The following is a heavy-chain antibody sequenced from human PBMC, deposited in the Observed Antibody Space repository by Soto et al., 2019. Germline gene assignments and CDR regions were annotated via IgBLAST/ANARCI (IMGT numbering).Heavy chain of an antibody. CDR1: GYTFTSYG. CDR3: ASKDHPVDS. CDR2: ISAYNGNT. V-gene: IGHV1-18*01. J-gene: IGHJ4*02. Sequence: QVQLVQSGAEVKKPGASVKVSCKASGYTFTSYGISWVRQAPGQGREWMGWISAYNGNTNYAQKPQGRVTRTTDTSTSPAYMEPRSLRSDGTAVNYCASKDHPVDSWGQGTLVTVSS.